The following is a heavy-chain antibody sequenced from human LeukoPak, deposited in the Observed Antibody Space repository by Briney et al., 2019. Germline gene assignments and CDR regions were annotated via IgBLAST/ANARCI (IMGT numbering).Heavy chain of an antibody. V-gene: IGHV1-24*01. D-gene: IGHD1-26*01. J-gene: IGHJ4*02. CDR1: GYTLTELS. CDR2: LDPEDGEM. Sequence: GASVKVSCKVSGYTLTELSLHWVRQAPGKGLEWMGGLDPEDGEMISSQKFQGRVTMTEDTSTDIAYMEMSSLRSEDTAVYYCATGRTKWDLLNYWGQGTLVTVSS. CDR3: ATGRTKWDLLNY.